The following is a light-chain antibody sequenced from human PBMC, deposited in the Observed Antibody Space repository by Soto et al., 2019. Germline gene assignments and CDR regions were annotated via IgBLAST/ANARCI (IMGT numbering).Light chain of an antibody. J-gene: IGLJ3*02. V-gene: IGLV2-14*01. CDR3: QVWDSSSDPWV. Sequence: QSALTQPASVSGSPGQSITISCTGTSSDLAIYNYVSWYQQQPGKAPKLMIYQVTNRPSGVSNRFSGSNSGNAATLTISRVEAGDEADYYCQVWDSSSDPWVFGGGTKLTVL. CDR1: SSDLAIYNY. CDR2: QVT.